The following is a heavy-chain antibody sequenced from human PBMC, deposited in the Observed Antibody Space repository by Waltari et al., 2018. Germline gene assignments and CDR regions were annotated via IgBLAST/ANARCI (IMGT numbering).Heavy chain of an antibody. J-gene: IGHJ1*01. CDR2: IYHSGTT. CDR3: ARGHSTGWYLSH. V-gene: IGHV4-59*01. CDR1: GGSITRDH. D-gene: IGHD6-19*01. Sequence: QVQLMESGPGLVRPSETLSLTCNVPGGSITRDHWRWVRQPPGKGLEWVGYIYHSGTTNYNPSLRSRVSISVDTSKTQFSLKLNYVTAADTAVYYCARGHSTGWYLSHWGRGALVTVSS.